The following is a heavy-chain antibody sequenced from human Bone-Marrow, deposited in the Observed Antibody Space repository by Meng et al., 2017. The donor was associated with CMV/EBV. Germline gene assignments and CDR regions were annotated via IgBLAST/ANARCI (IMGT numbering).Heavy chain of an antibody. CDR1: GGSISSYY. CDR3: ARTAWFGELYYYYGFDI. J-gene: IGHJ6*02. CDR2: IYYSGNT. V-gene: IGHV4-59*01. D-gene: IGHD3-10*01. Sequence: GSLRLSCTVSGGSISSYYWSWIRQSPGKGLQWIGYIYYSGNTNYNPSLRSRVTISADTSKNQFSLKLTSVTAADTAVYYCARTAWFGELYYYYGFDIWGQGTTVTV.